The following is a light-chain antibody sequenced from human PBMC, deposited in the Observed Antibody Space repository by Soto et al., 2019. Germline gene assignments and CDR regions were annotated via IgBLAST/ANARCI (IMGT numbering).Light chain of an antibody. V-gene: IGKV1-5*01. J-gene: IGKJ1*01. Sequence: DIQMTQSPSTLSASVGDRVTITCRASQSISTWLAWYEQRPGKAPNLLIYDASSLKSVVPSSFSASGSWTEFTLTISSLQPDDFATYSGQQYNSYSWTFGPGTKVDIK. CDR1: QSISTW. CDR2: DAS. CDR3: QQYNSYSWT.